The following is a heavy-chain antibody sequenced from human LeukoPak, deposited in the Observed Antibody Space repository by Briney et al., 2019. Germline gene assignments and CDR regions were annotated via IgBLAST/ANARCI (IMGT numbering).Heavy chain of an antibody. V-gene: IGHV3-23*01. CDR3: ASIRYFDWPFDY. CDR2: IVGGAGGT. D-gene: IGHD3-9*01. CDR1: GFTFSSYG. J-gene: IGHJ4*02. Sequence: GGSLRLSCAASGFTFSSYGMSWVRQAPGKGLEWVSGIVGGAGGTYYADSVKGRFTISRDNAKNSLYLQMNSLRAEDTAVYYCASIRYFDWPFDYWGQGTLVTVSS.